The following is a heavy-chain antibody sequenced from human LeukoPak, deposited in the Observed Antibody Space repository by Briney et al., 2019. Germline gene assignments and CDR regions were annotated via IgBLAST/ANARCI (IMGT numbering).Heavy chain of an antibody. V-gene: IGHV3-9*01. CDR3: AKDARPIPGLFDY. CDR1: GFNFDDYA. J-gene: IGHJ4*02. CDR2: ISWNSGSI. Sequence: GGSLRLSCAASGFNFDDYAMHWLRQAPGKGLEWVSGISWNSGSIGYADSVKGRFTISRDNAKNSLYLQMNSLRAEDTALYYCAKDARPIPGLFDYWGQGTLVTVSS.